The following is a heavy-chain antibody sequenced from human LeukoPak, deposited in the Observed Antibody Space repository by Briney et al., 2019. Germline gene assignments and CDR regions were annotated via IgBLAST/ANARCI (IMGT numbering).Heavy chain of an antibody. CDR1: GFTFSNYG. V-gene: IGHV3-23*01. Sequence: GGSLRLSCAASGFTFSNYGMSWVRQAPGMGLEWVSAISGGGRSTYYTDSVRGRFTISRDNSKNTLYLQVNSLSAEDTAIYYCAKDVGFSTGRYLDYWGQGTLVTVSS. D-gene: IGHD6-19*01. CDR3: AKDVGFSTGRYLDY. CDR2: ISGGGRST. J-gene: IGHJ4*02.